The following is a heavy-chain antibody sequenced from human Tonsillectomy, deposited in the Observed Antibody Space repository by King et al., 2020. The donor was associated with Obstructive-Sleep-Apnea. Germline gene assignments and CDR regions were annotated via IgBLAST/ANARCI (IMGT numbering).Heavy chain of an antibody. J-gene: IGHJ4*02. V-gene: IGHV3-30*03. CDR3: ATGSGYYYLEY. CDR2: ISYDDGANK. Sequence: HVQLVESGGGVVQPGRSLRLSCAASGFSFSNYGMHWVRQAPGKGLEWVAMISYDDGANKYYADSVKGRFTISRDNSKNTLYLQVNSVRAEDTAVYYCATGSGYYYLEYWGQGTLVTVSS. CDR1: GFSFSNYG. D-gene: IGHD3-3*01.